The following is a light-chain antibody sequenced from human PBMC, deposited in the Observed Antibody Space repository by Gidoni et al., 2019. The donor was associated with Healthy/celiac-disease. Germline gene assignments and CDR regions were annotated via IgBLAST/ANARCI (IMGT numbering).Light chain of an antibody. CDR3: MQDIQTPRVT. V-gene: IGKV2-28*01. CDR1: QSVLHSNGYNY. J-gene: IGKJ5*01. Sequence: DIVMTQSPLSLPVTPGEPASISCRSSQSVLHSNGYNYLDWYLQKPGQSQQLLIYLGSNRGGGVPDRFSGSGAGTDFTLKISRVEAEDVGVYYCMQDIQTPRVTFGQGTRLEIK. CDR2: LGS.